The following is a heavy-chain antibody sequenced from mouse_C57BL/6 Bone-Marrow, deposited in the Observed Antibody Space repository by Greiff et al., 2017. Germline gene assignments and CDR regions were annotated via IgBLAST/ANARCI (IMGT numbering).Heavy chain of an antibody. CDR1: GYTFTSYW. J-gene: IGHJ3*01. CDR3: ARGGTFAY. Sequence: VQLQQPGAELVRPGSSVKLSCKASGYTFTSYWMHWVKQRPIQGLEWIGNIDPSDSETHYNQKFKDKATLTVDKSSSTAYIQLSSLTSADSAVYYCARGGTFAYWGQGTLVTVSA. CDR2: IDPSDSET. V-gene: IGHV1-52*01.